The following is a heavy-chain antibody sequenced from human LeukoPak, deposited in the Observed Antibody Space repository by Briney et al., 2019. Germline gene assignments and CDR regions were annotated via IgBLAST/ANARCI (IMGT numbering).Heavy chain of an antibody. CDR1: GGSISSYY. CDR3: AGRGQRYFRD. V-gene: IGHV4-59*08. CDR2: IYYSGST. Sequence: PSETLSLTCTVSGGSISSYYWSWIRQPPGKGLEWIGYIYYSGSTNYNPSLKSRVTISVDTSKNQFSLKLSSVTAADTAVYYCAGRGQRYFRDWGQGTLVTVSS. J-gene: IGHJ1*01.